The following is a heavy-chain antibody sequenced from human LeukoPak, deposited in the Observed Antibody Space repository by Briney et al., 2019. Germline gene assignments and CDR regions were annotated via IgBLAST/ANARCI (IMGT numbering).Heavy chain of an antibody. CDR1: GFTFSDYY. Sequence: GGSLRLSCAASGFTFSDYYMSWIRRAPGKGLEWVSYISSSGGTISYAGSVKGRFTISRDNVKNSLYLQINSLTAEDTAVYYCARESAAAGSNWFDPWGQGTLVIVTS. CDR2: ISSSGGTI. CDR3: ARESAAAGSNWFDP. D-gene: IGHD6-13*01. J-gene: IGHJ5*02. V-gene: IGHV3-11*04.